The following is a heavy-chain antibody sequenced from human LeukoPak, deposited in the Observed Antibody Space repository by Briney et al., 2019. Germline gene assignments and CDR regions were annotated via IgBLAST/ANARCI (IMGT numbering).Heavy chain of an antibody. V-gene: IGHV3-43*01. CDR2: ISWDGGST. CDR1: GFTFYDYT. Sequence: PGGSLRLSCAASGFTFYDYTMHGVRQAPGKGLECVSLISWDGGSTYYADSVKGRFTISRDNSKNSLYLQMNSLRTEDTALYFCAKDTAPYDFWSGRDYWGQGTLVTVSS. D-gene: IGHD3-3*01. J-gene: IGHJ4*02. CDR3: AKDTAPYDFWSGRDY.